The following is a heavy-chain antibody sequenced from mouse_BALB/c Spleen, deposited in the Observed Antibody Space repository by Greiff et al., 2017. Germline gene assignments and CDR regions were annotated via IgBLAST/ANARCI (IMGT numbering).Heavy chain of an antibody. CDR2: IYPGSGST. V-gene: IGHV1S22*01. D-gene: IGHD1-1*02. CDR3: TRGLWPYAMDY. Sequence: LQQPGSELVRPGASVKLSCKASGYTFTSYWMHWVKQRPGQGLEWIGNIYPGSGSTNYDEKFKSKATLTVDTSSSTAYMQLSSLTSEDSAVYYCTRGLWPYAMDYWGQGTSVTVSS. J-gene: IGHJ4*01. CDR1: GYTFTSYW.